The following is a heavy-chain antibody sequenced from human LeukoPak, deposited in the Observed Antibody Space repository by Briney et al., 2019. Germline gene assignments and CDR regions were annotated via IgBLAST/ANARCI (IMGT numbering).Heavy chain of an antibody. CDR3: AKDIRTGFLEWLLGDAFDI. CDR1: GFTFSDYY. Sequence: GGSLRLSCAASGFTFSDYYMTWIRQAPGKGLEWVSYISSSGSIIYYADSVKGRFTISRDNSKNSLYLQTNSLRTEDTALYYCAKDIRTGFLEWLLGDAFDIWGQGTMVTVSS. CDR2: ISSSGSII. J-gene: IGHJ3*02. V-gene: IGHV3-11*01. D-gene: IGHD3-3*01.